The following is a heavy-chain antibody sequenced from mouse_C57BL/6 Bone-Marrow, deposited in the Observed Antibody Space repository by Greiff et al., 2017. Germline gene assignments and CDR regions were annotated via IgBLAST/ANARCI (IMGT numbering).Heavy chain of an antibody. V-gene: IGHV1-50*01. Sequence: QVQLQQPGAELVKPGASVKLSCKASGYTFTSYWMQWVKQRPGQGLEWIGEIDPSDSYTNYNQQFKGQATLTVDTSSSTAYMQLSSLTSEDAAVYYCASITTVVATGYYAMDYWGQGTSVTVSS. D-gene: IGHD1-1*01. CDR3: ASITTVVATGYYAMDY. J-gene: IGHJ4*01. CDR1: GYTFTSYW. CDR2: IDPSDSYT.